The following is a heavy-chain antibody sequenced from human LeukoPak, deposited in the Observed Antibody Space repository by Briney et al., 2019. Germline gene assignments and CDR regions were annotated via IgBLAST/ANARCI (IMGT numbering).Heavy chain of an antibody. V-gene: IGHV3-15*01. CDR3: QFFFLGYSEDY. CDR1: GLNFSYTW. J-gene: IGHJ4*02. Sequence: PGGALRLSCAASGLNFSYTWMSWVRQAPGKGLEWVGRLKGIADGGTTDYAEPVKGRFNISRDDPKNTLYLQMNRLNTEDTGLYYCQFFFLGYSEDYWGQGSLVAVTS. CDR2: LKGIADGGTT. D-gene: IGHD3-22*01.